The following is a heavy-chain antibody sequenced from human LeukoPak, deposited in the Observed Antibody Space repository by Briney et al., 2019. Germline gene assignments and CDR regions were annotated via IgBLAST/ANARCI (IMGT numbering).Heavy chain of an antibody. D-gene: IGHD3-9*01. V-gene: IGHV4-34*01. Sequence: SETLSLTCAVYGGSFSGYYWSWIRQPPGKGLEWIGEINHSGGTNYSPSLKSRVSISIDTSKNQFSLGLSSVTAADTAVYYCAGHILTIYSAPDPWGQGTLVTVSS. CDR2: INHSGGT. CDR3: AGHILTIYSAPDP. J-gene: IGHJ5*02. CDR1: GGSFSGYY.